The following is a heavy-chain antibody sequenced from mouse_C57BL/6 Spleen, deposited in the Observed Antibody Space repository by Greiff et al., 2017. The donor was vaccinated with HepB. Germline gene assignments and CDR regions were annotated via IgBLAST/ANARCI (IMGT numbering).Heavy chain of an antibody. CDR1: GFSLTSYG. J-gene: IGHJ3*01. D-gene: IGHD2-3*01. CDR2: IWRGGST. Sequence: VQVVESGPGLVQPSQSLSITCTVSGFSLTSYGVHWVRQSPGKGLEWLGVIWRGGSTDYNAAFMSRLSITKDNSKSQVFFKMNSLQADDTAIYYCAKNRDDGYYWFAYWGQGTLVTVSA. V-gene: IGHV2-5*01. CDR3: AKNRDDGYYWFAY.